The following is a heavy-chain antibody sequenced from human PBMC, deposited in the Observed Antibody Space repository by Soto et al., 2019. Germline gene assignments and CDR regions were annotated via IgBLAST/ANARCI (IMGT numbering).Heavy chain of an antibody. V-gene: IGHV1-8*01. CDR1: GYTFTSYD. D-gene: IGHD3-3*01. Sequence: ASVKVSCKASGYTFTSYDINWVRQATGQGLEWMGWMNPNSGNTGYAQKFQGRVTMTRNTSISTAYMELSSLRSEDTAVYYCAIGGDDFWSGSPYYYDMDVWGKGTTVTVSS. J-gene: IGHJ6*03. CDR3: AIGGDDFWSGSPYYYDMDV. CDR2: MNPNSGNT.